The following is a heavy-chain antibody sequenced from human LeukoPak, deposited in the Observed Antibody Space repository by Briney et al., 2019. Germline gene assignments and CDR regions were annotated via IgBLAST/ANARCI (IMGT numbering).Heavy chain of an antibody. Sequence: PGGSLRLSCAASGFTFSDYYMIWIRQAPGKGLEWVSSISTRSSYIHYADSVKGRFTISRDNTKNSLYLPMNSLRAEDTAVYYCARSAGVVSGYYFDYWGQGSLVTVSS. J-gene: IGHJ4*02. V-gene: IGHV3-11*06. CDR1: GFTFSDYY. D-gene: IGHD3-22*01. CDR3: ARSAGVVSGYYFDY. CDR2: ISTRSSYI.